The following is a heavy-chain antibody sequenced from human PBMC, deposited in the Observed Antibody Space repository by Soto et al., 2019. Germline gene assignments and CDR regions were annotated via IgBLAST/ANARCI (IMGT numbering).Heavy chain of an antibody. CDR1: GYTLTELS. Sequence: QVQLVQSGAEVKKPGASVKVSCKVSGYTLTELSMHWVRQAPGKGLEWMGGFDPEDGETIYAQKFQGRVTMTEDTSTDTAYMELSSLRSEDTDVYYCATSYGSGSYYRLRTGYYYYGMDVWGQGTTVTVSS. CDR3: ATSYGSGSYYRLRTGYYYYGMDV. D-gene: IGHD3-10*01. V-gene: IGHV1-24*01. CDR2: FDPEDGET. J-gene: IGHJ6*02.